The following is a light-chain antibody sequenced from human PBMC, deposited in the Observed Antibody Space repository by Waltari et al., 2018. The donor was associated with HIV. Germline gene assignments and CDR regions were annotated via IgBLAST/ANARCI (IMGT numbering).Light chain of an antibody. CDR3: QQYHTTPFT. CDR2: GAS. CDR1: QTIRNDY. J-gene: IGKJ5*01. V-gene: IGKV3-20*01. Sequence: EIVLTQAPGTLPLSPGERATLSCRASQTIRNDYLDWYHQKPGQAPRLRIYGASSRATGIPGRFSGSGSGTDFTLTITRLEPEDFAVYYCQQYHTTPFTFGQGTRLEIK.